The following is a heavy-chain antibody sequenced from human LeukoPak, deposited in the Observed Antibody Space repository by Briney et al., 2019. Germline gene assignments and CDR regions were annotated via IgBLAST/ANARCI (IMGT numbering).Heavy chain of an antibody. J-gene: IGHJ6*03. CDR1: GFTLSTYT. CDR3: ARSGIKMVRGVIIKSPYHMDV. D-gene: IGHD3-10*01. Sequence: GGSPRLSCAASGFTLSTYTMNWVRQAPGKGLEWVSSISSSSSYIYYADSVKGRFTISRDDAKNSLSLQMNSLRAEDTAVYYCARSGIKMVRGVIIKSPYHMDVWDKGTTVTVSS. V-gene: IGHV3-21*01. CDR2: ISSSSSYI.